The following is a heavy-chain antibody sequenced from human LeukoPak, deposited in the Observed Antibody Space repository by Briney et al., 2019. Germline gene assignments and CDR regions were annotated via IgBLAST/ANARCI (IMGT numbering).Heavy chain of an antibody. CDR2: IKQDGSEK. CDR1: GFTFTNNF. V-gene: IGHV3-7*01. CDR3: AREGFYFFDF. J-gene: IGHJ4*01. Sequence: GGSLRLACAASGFTFTNNFMSWVRQVPGKGLEWVANIKQDGSEKTYADSVRGRFTIFRDNAKDSVYLQMNSLRAEDSAIYYCAREGFYFFDFWGQGTLVTVSS.